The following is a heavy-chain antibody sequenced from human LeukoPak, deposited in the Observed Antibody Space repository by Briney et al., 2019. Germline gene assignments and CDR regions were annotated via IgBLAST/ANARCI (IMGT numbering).Heavy chain of an antibody. J-gene: IGHJ4*02. Sequence: GGSLRLSCAASGFSFDDYGMSWVRQAPGKGLEWVSGINWNGDSTGYADSVKGRFTISRDNAKNPLYLQMNSLRAEDTALYYCARDRGIVVVTALDYWGQGTLVTVSS. V-gene: IGHV3-20*04. CDR1: GFSFDDYG. CDR2: INWNGDST. CDR3: ARDRGIVVVTALDY. D-gene: IGHD2-21*02.